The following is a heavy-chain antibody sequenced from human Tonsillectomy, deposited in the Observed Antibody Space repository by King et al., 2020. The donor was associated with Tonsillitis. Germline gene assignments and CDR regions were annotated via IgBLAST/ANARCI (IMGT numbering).Heavy chain of an antibody. V-gene: IGHV1-69*01. J-gene: IGHJ5*02. CDR3: AREFQLLFGFDP. Sequence: VQLVESGAEVKKPGSSVKISCKASGGSFNNCAINWVRQAPGKGLEWMGRIIPVFGPPNYAQKFRGRVTITADESTSSFNMEVSSLRSEDTAVYYCAREFQLLFGFDPWGQGTLVTVSS. CDR1: GGSFNNCA. D-gene: IGHD2-21*01. CDR2: IIPVFGPP.